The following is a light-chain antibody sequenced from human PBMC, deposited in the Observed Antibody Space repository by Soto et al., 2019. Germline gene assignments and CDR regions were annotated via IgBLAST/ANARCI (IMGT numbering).Light chain of an antibody. V-gene: IGKV4-1*01. CDR2: WAS. CDR3: QQYYITPPT. Sequence: DIVMTQSPDSLAVSLGERATINCKSSQSVLYSSNNKNYLAWYQQKPGQPPKLLIYWASIRESGVPDRFSGSASATEFSLTISSLQAGDVAVYYCQQYYITPPTFGQGTKVEIK. J-gene: IGKJ1*01. CDR1: QSVLYSSNNKNY.